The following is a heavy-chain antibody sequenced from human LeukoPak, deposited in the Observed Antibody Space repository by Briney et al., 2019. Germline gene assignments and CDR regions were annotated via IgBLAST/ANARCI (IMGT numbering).Heavy chain of an antibody. V-gene: IGHV3-7*01. CDR1: GFTFSSYW. D-gene: IGHD7-27*01. CDR3: AKEGSLGYFDY. Sequence: GGSLRLSCAASGFTFSSYWMTWVRQAPGKGLEWVANIKQDGSEKYYVDSVKGRFTISRDNAKNSLYPQMNSLRAEDTAVYYCAKEGSLGYFDYWGQGTLVTVSS. J-gene: IGHJ4*02. CDR2: IKQDGSEK.